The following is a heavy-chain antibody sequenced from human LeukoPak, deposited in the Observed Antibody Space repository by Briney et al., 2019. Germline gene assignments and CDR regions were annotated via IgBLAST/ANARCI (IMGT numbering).Heavy chain of an antibody. Sequence: SETLSLTCTVSGDSTSIGDYYWSWIRQPPGKGLEWIGYIYYSGSTYYNPSLKSRVTISVDTSKNQCSLKLSSVTAADTAVYYCARSSGYSSSGGLNWFDPWGQGTLVPVSS. CDR3: ARSSGYSSSGGLNWFDP. J-gene: IGHJ5*02. CDR2: IYYSGST. V-gene: IGHV4-30-4*01. D-gene: IGHD6-13*01. CDR1: GDSTSIGDYY.